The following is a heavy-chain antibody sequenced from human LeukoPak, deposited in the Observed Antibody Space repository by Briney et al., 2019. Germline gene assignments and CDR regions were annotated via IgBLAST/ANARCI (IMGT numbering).Heavy chain of an antibody. J-gene: IGHJ6*02. CDR3: TKSWGGCCYSPVKGFYYGMDV. CDR1: GFTVSSNY. CDR2: IYSGGST. V-gene: IGHV3-66*01. D-gene: IGHD2-21*02. Sequence: PGGSLRLSCAASGFTVSSNYMSWVRQAPGKGLEWVSVIYSGGSTYYADSVKGRFTISRDNSKNTLYLQMNSLRAEDTAVYYFTKSWGGCCYSPVKGFYYGMDVWGQGTTVTVSS.